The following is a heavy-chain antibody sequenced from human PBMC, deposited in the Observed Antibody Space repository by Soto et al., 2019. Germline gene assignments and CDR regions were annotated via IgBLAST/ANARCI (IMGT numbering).Heavy chain of an antibody. J-gene: IGHJ4*02. CDR1: GGTFSRYT. Sequence: QVQLVQSGAEVKKPGSSVKVSCKASGGTFSRYTISWVRQAPGQGLEWMGGIIPIFGTANYEQKFQGRVTITADESTSTAYMELSSRKSEDTAVYYCAGVFTDEKSKYYFDYWGQGTLVTVSS. CDR2: IIPIFGTA. CDR3: AGVFTDEKSKYYFDY. D-gene: IGHD2-8*02. V-gene: IGHV1-69*01.